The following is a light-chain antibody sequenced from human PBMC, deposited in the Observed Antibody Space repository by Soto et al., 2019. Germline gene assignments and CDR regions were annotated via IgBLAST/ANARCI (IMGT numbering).Light chain of an antibody. Sequence: IVMTQSPATLSVSPGESATLSCRASQSISNNLAWYQHKPGQAPRLLIYGVSTRATGIPARFSGSGSGTEFTLTISSLQSEDFAVYYCQQYNTCPPYTFGQGTKLEIK. CDR3: QQYNTCPPYT. V-gene: IGKV3-15*01. CDR1: QSISNN. J-gene: IGKJ2*01. CDR2: GVS.